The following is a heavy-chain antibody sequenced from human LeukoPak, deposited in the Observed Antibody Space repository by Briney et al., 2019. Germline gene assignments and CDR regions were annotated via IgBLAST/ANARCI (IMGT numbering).Heavy chain of an antibody. V-gene: IGHV3-74*01. CDR3: ARDRNSMMRAWFDP. CDR2: INTDGSRT. CDR1: GFTFSNYW. J-gene: IGHJ5*02. Sequence: GGSLRLSCAASGFTFSNYWMHWVRQAPGKGLGWVSRINTDGSRTSYADSVKGRFTISRDNAKNTLYLQRNSLRVEDMAVYYCARDRNSMMRAWFDPWGQGTLVTVSS. D-gene: IGHD2/OR15-2a*01.